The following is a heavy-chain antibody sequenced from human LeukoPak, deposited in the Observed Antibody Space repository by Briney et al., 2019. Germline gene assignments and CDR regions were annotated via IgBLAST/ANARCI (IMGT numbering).Heavy chain of an antibody. J-gene: IGHJ4*02. D-gene: IGHD4-23*01. CDR3: ARNAGNSDFDY. Sequence: SGTLSLTCAVSVGSISSSNCWTWVRQPPGKGLEWIGEIYPSGSTNYNPSLKSRVTISVDKSENQFSLKLNSVTAADTAVYYCARNAGNSDFDYWGQGTLVTVSS. CDR2: IYPSGST. CDR1: VGSISSSNC. V-gene: IGHV4-4*02.